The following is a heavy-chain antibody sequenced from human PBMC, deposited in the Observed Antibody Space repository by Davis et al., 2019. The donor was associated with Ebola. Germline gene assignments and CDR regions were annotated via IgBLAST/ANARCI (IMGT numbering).Heavy chain of an antibody. D-gene: IGHD6-13*01. CDR1: GGSISSSSYY. Sequence: MPGGSLRLSCTVSGGSISSSSYYWSWIRQPPGKGLEWIGEINHSGSTNYNPSLKSRVTISVDTSKNQFSLKLSSVTAADTAVYYCARQGNRYSKKIDYWGQGTLVTVSS. J-gene: IGHJ4*02. CDR2: INHSGST. CDR3: ARQGNRYSKKIDY. V-gene: IGHV4-39*01.